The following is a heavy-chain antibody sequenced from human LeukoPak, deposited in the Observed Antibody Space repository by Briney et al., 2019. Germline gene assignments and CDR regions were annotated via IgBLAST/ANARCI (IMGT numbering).Heavy chain of an antibody. D-gene: IGHD6-13*01. Sequence: GGSLRLSCAASGFTFSSYAMNWVRQAPGKGLEWVSGISGSDDSTYYADSVKGRFTISRDIPRNTWYLQMNSLRAEDTAVYYCAKDSGHSSSWYYWGQGTLVTVSS. CDR2: ISGSDDST. V-gene: IGHV3-23*01. CDR1: GFTFSSYA. J-gene: IGHJ4*02. CDR3: AKDSGHSSSWYY.